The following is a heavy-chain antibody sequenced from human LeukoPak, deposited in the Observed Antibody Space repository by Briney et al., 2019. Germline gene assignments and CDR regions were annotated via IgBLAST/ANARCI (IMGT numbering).Heavy chain of an antibody. CDR3: ARGTAMVPFYYYYYYMDV. CDR1: GGSISSSSYY. J-gene: IGHJ6*03. V-gene: IGHV4-39*07. Sequence: SETLSFTCTVSGGSISSSSYYWGWLRQPPGKGLEWIGSIYYSGSTYYNPSLKSRVTISVDTSKNQFSLKLSSVTAADTAVYYCARGTAMVPFYYYYYYMDVWGKGTTVTVSS. D-gene: IGHD5-18*01. CDR2: IYYSGST.